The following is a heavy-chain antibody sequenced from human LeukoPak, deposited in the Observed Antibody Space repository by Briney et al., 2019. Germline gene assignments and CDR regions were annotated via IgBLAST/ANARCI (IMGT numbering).Heavy chain of an antibody. V-gene: IGHV4-59*01. CDR3: ARGRSGYQEYYYYYMDV. Sequence: NPSETLSLTCTVSSGSISRYYWSWIRQPPGKGLEWIGYIYYSGSTNYNPSLKSRVTISVDTSKNQFSLKLSSVTAADTAVYYCARGRSGYQEYYYYYMDVWGKGTTVTVSS. CDR1: SGSISRYY. D-gene: IGHD3-3*01. CDR2: IYYSGST. J-gene: IGHJ6*03.